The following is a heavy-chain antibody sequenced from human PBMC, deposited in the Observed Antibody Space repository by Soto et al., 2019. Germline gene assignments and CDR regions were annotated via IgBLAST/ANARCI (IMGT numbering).Heavy chain of an antibody. J-gene: IGHJ6*02. CDR3: ARDEYCSGGSCYLITSYGMDV. D-gene: IGHD2-15*01. CDR1: GYTFTSYS. CDR2: INAGNGNT. Sequence: ASVKVSCKASGYTFTSYSMHWGRQAPGQRLEWMGWINAGNGNTKYSQKFQGRVTITRDTSASTAYMELSSLRSEDTAVYYCARDEYCSGGSCYLITSYGMDVWGQGTTVTVSS. V-gene: IGHV1-3*01.